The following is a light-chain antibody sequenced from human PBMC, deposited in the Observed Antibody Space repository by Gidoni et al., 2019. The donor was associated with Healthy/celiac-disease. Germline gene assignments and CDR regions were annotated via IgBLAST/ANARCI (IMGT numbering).Light chain of an antibody. CDR1: SSHIGSNY. CDR2: RNN. CDR3: AAWDDSLGGV. V-gene: IGLV1-47*01. Sequence: QSVLTRPPSASGTPGQRVTISCSGSSSHIGSNYVYWYQQLPGTAPKLLIYRNNQRPSGVPDRFSGSKSGTSASLAISGLRSEDEADYYCAAWDDSLGGVFGAGTKLTVL. J-gene: IGLJ3*02.